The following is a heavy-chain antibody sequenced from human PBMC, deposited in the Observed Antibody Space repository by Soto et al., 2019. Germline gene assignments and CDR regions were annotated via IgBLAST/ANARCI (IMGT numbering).Heavy chain of an antibody. D-gene: IGHD3-22*01. J-gene: IGHJ4*02. CDR1: GFTFRNYG. CDR3: ARENYGTSGYFLDY. V-gene: IGHV3-33*01. CDR2: MWHDGSRK. Sequence: QVELMDSGGGVVQPGRSLRLSCAASGFTFRNYGMHWVRQAPGKGLEWVALMWHDGSRKYYADSVKGRFTISRDNSKNTLYLQMNSLRAEDTAVYYCARENYGTSGYFLDYWGQGTLVTVSS.